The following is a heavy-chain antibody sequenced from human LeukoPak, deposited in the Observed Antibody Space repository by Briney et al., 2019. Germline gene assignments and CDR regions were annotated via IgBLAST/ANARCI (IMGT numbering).Heavy chain of an antibody. Sequence: APETLSLTCTVSGGSISSYYWSWIRQPPGKGLEWIGYIYYSGSTNYNPSLKSRVTISVDTSKNQFSLKLSSVTAADTAVYYCARGGYYDSSDAFDIWGQGTMVTVSS. CDR1: GGSISSYY. V-gene: IGHV4-59*01. J-gene: IGHJ3*02. D-gene: IGHD3-22*01. CDR2: IYYSGST. CDR3: ARGGYYDSSDAFDI.